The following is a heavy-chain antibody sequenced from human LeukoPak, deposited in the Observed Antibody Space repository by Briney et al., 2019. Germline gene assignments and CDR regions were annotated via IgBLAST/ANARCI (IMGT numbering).Heavy chain of an antibody. V-gene: IGHV1-18*01. Sequence: ASVKVSCKASGYTFTSYGISWVRQAPGQGLEWMGWISAYNGNTNYAQKLQGRDTMTTDTSTSTAYMELRSLRSDDTAVYYCAREHYYDSSGYYHGKYYFDYWGQGTLVTVSS. J-gene: IGHJ4*02. CDR2: ISAYNGNT. CDR1: GYTFTSYG. CDR3: AREHYYDSSGYYHGKYYFDY. D-gene: IGHD3-22*01.